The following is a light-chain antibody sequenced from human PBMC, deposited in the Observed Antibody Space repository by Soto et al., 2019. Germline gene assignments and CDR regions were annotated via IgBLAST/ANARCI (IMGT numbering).Light chain of an antibody. CDR3: CSYTNFANRV. V-gene: IGLV2-14*01. J-gene: IGLJ1*01. Sequence: QSALTQPASVSGSPGQSITFSCTGTSSDVGGYNYVSWYQQHPGKAPKVIIYEVTSRPSGVSHRFSGSKSGNTASLTISGLQAEDEADYYCCSYTNFANRVFGTGTKLTVL. CDR2: EVT. CDR1: SSDVGGYNY.